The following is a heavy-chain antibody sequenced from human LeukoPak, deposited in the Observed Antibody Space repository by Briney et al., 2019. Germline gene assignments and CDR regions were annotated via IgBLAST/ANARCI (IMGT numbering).Heavy chain of an antibody. V-gene: IGHV3-48*03. Sequence: GGSLRLSCAASGFTFSSYEMNWVRQAPGKGLEWVSYISSSGSTIYYADSVKGRFTISRDNAKNSLYLQMNSLRAEDTAVYYCARDRGLMTASFDPWGQGTLVTVSS. D-gene: IGHD2-21*02. J-gene: IGHJ5*02. CDR1: GFTFSSYE. CDR3: ARDRGLMTASFDP. CDR2: ISSSGSTI.